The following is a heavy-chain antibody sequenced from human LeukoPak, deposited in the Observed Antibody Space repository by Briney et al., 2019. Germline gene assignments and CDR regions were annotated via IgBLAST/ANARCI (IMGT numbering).Heavy chain of an antibody. V-gene: IGHV1-2*02. D-gene: IGHD3-10*01. CDR3: ARDPLIMVMGGSGSYSWFDP. CDR2: INPNSGGT. CDR1: GYTFTGYY. J-gene: IGHJ5*02. Sequence: ASVKVSCKASGYTFTGYYMHWVRQAPGQGLEWMGWINPNSGGTNYAQKFQGRVTMTRDTSISTAYMELSRLRSDDTAVYYCARDPLIMVMGGSGSYSWFDPWGQGTLVTVSS.